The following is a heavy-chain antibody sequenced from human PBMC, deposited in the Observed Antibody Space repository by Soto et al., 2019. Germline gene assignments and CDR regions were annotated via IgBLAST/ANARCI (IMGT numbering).Heavy chain of an antibody. J-gene: IGHJ4*02. CDR3: ARDRSPYDILTGYYPFDY. CDR1: GFTLTNYN. CDR2: ISSYI. V-gene: IGHV3-21*01. D-gene: IGHD3-9*01. Sequence: GGSLRLSCAASGFTLTNYNMNWVRQAPGKGLEWISSISSYIYYADSVKGRFTISRDNAKNSLFLQMDSLRAEDTAVYYCARDRSPYDILTGYYPFDYWGPGTLVTVSS.